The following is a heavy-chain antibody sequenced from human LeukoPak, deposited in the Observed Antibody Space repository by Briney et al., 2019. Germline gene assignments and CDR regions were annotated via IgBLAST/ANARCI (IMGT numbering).Heavy chain of an antibody. J-gene: IGHJ3*02. CDR1: GGSISSGGYS. CDR2: IYHSGST. Sequence: PSETLSLTCAVSGGSISSGGYSWSWIRQPPGKGLEWIGYIYHSGSTYYNPSLKSRVTISVDRSKNQFSLKLSSVTAADTAVYYCARGEYYDILTGYYPIDIWGQGTMVTVSS. V-gene: IGHV4-30-2*01. CDR3: ARGEYYDILTGYYPIDI. D-gene: IGHD3-9*01.